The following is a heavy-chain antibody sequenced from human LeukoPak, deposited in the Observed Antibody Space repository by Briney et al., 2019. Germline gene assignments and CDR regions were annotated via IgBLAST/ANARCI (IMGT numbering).Heavy chain of an antibody. J-gene: IGHJ3*02. CDR1: GFTFNGYA. CDR2: ISGGNGAT. CDR3: ARQGGSGSHVAFDI. Sequence: PGGSLRLSCAASGFTFNGYAITWVRQAPGKGLEWVSIISGGNGATFYADSVKGRFTISKDNAKNSLYLQMNSLRAEDTAVYYCARQGGSGSHVAFDIWGQGTMVTVSS. V-gene: IGHV3-23*01. D-gene: IGHD3-10*01.